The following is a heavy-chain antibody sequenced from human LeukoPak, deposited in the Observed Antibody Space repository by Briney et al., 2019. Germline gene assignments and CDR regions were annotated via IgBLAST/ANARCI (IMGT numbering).Heavy chain of an antibody. Sequence: SETLSLTCAVNGRSFSGYYWTWIRQTPGKGLEWIGEINHSGITDYNPSLRSRVTISVDTSKNQFSLKLSSVTAADTAVYYCARGRRGSSWSNWGQGTLVTVSS. D-gene: IGHD6-13*01. J-gene: IGHJ4*02. CDR2: INHSGIT. CDR1: GRSFSGYY. CDR3: ARGRRGSSWSN. V-gene: IGHV4-34*01.